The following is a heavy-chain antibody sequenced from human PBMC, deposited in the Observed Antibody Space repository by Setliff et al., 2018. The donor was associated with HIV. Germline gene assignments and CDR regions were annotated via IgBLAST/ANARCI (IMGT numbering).Heavy chain of an antibody. D-gene: IGHD6-19*01. CDR2: IKPDGSEK. CDR3: ARDSPQVRIAVAGTTGHDYGMDV. Sequence: GGSLRLSCAASGFTLSNYWMTWLRLAPGKGLEWVTNIKPDGSEKNYVDSVKGRFTISRENAKNSLYLQMNSLRAEDTAVYYCARDSPQVRIAVAGTTGHDYGMDVWGQGTTVTVSS. J-gene: IGHJ6*02. V-gene: IGHV3-7*01. CDR1: GFTLSNYW.